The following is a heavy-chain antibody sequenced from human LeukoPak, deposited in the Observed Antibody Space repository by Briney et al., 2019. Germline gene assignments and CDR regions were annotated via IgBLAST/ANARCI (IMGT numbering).Heavy chain of an antibody. CDR1: GFSLSTSGVG. Sequence: ESGPTLVNPTRTLTLTCTFSGFSLSTSGVGVGWIRQPPGKALEWLALIYWDDDKRYSPSLKSRLTITKDTSKNQVVLTMTNMDPVDTATYYCAHSPIYCSSTSCYGYYFDYWGQGTLVTVSS. CDR3: AHSPIYCSSTSCYGYYFDY. D-gene: IGHD2-2*01. CDR2: IYWDDDK. V-gene: IGHV2-5*02. J-gene: IGHJ4*02.